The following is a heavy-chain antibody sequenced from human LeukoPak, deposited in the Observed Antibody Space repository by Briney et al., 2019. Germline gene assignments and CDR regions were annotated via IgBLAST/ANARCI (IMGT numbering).Heavy chain of an antibody. V-gene: IGHV3-33*01. CDR2: IWYDGSNK. CDR3: ARADGWLVGVSY. D-gene: IGHD6-19*01. J-gene: IGHJ4*02. CDR1: GFTFSSYG. Sequence: GGSLRLSCAASGFTFSSYGMHWVRQAPGKGLEWVAVIWYDGSNKYYADSVKGRFTISRDNSKNTLYPQMNSLRAEDTAVYYCARADGWLVGVSYWGQGTLVTVSS.